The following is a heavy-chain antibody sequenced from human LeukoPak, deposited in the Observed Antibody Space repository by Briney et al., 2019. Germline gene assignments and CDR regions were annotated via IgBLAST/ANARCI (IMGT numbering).Heavy chain of an antibody. D-gene: IGHD6-13*01. CDR3: ARGKAAAGPSDEMRNWFDP. V-gene: IGHV4-39*07. J-gene: IGHJ5*02. CDR1: GGSISSSSYY. Sequence: SETLSLTCTVSGGSISSSSYYWGWIRQPPGKGLEWIGSIYYSGSTYYNPSLKSRVTISVDTSKNQFSLKLSSVTAADTAVYYCARGKAAAGPSDEMRNWFDPWGQGTLVTVSS. CDR2: IYYSGST.